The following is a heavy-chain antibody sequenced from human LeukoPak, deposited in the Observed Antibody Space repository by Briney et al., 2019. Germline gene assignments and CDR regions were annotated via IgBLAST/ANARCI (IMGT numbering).Heavy chain of an antibody. CDR1: GGSISSGDYY. CDR2: IYYSGST. V-gene: IGHV4-30-4*01. CDR3: ARIYYDSSGYQYYFDY. D-gene: IGHD3-22*01. J-gene: IGHJ4*02. Sequence: SETLSLTCTVSGGSISSGDYYWSWIRQPPGKGLEWIGYIYYSGSTYYNPSLKSRVTISVDTSKNQFSLKLSSVTAADTAVYYCARIYYDSSGYQYYFDYWGQGTLVTVPS.